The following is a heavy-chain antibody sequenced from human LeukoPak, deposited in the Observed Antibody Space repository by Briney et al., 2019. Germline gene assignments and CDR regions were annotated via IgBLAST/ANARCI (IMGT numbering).Heavy chain of an antibody. CDR1: GLNFADYA. CDR2: ISADGGTT. J-gene: IGHJ4*02. V-gene: IGHV3-43*02. Sequence: GGSLRLSCVVSGLNFADYAMHWVRQPPGKGLEWVSLISADGGTTFSADSVKGRFTIARDNSKNSLYLQMNSLRSEDTALYFCAKESGKFDYWGQGTLVAVST. CDR3: AKESGKFDY.